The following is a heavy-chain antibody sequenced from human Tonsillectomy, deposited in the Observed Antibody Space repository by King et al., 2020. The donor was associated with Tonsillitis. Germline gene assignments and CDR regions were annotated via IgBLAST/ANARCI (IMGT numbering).Heavy chain of an antibody. CDR3: SREALAFDF. CDR2: VNPNSGGT. J-gene: IGHJ4*02. CDR1: KYTFTDYY. V-gene: IGHV1-2*02. Sequence: QLVQSGAEVKKPGASLKVSCKTSKYTFTDYYIHWVRQAPGQGLEWRGWVNPNSGGTNFAQKFQGRVTMTIDTSTTTAYMELGSLRSDDMAVYYCSREALAFDFWGQGTLVTVSS.